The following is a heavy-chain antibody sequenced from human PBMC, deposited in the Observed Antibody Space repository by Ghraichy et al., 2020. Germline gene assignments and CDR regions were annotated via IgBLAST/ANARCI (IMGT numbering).Heavy chain of an antibody. J-gene: IGHJ4*02. Sequence: GGSLRLSCAASGFTFSNYWMHWVRQAPGKGLVWVARSDNDGRGTSYADSVRGRFTISRDNARNTLYLQMSDLRAEDTAVYYYATLELTRPDHWGQGTLVTVSS. CDR1: GFTFSNYW. V-gene: IGHV3-74*01. CDR2: SDNDGRGT. D-gene: IGHD1-7*01. CDR3: ATLELTRPDH.